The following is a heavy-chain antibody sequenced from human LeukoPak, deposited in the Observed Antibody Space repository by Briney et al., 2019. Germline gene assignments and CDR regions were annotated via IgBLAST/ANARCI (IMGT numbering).Heavy chain of an antibody. J-gene: IGHJ4*02. CDR1: GFTFSSYA. CDR3: AKWTPFWMATTSLDY. Sequence: GGSLRLSCAASGFTFSSYAMSWVRQAPGKGLEWVSAISGSGGSTYYADSVKGRFTISRDKSKNTLYLQMNSLRAEDTAVYYCAKWTPFWMATTSLDYWGQGTLVTVSS. D-gene: IGHD5-24*01. V-gene: IGHV3-23*01. CDR2: ISGSGGST.